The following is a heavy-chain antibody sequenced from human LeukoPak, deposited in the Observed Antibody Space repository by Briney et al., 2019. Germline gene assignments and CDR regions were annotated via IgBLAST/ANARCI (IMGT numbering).Heavy chain of an antibody. V-gene: IGHV1-69*05. CDR1: GGTFSSYA. D-gene: IGHD3-3*01. J-gene: IGHJ5*02. CDR3: ARSTRYDSPGDWFDP. Sequence: SVKVSCKASGGTFSSYAISWVRQAPGQGLEWMGRIIPIFGTANYAQKFQGRVTITTDESTSTAYMELSSLRSEDTAVYYCARSTRYDSPGDWFDPWGQGTLVTVSS. CDR2: IIPIFGTA.